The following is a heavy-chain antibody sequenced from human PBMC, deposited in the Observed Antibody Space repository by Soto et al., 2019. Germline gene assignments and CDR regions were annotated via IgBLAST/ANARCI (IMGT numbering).Heavy chain of an antibody. D-gene: IGHD6-13*01. CDR3: ARSIVAAGNRWFDP. CDR1: GFSLSTSGMR. Sequence: GSGPTLVNPTQTLTLTCTFSGFSLSTSGMRVSWIRQPPGKALEWLARIDWDDDKLYSTSLKTRLTISKDTSKNQVALTMTNMDPVDTATYYCARSIVAAGNRWFDPWGQGTLVTVSS. J-gene: IGHJ5*02. V-gene: IGHV2-70*04. CDR2: IDWDDDK.